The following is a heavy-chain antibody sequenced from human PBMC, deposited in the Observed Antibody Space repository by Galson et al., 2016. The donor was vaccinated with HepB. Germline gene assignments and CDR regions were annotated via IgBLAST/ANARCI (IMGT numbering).Heavy chain of an antibody. CDR3: ARFTQQRLDRVYYFDY. D-gene: IGHD6-19*01. CDR1: GFTFSIYA. Sequence: SLRLSCAASGFTFSIYAMSWVRQAPGKGLEWVSAISGDGTGTYYAGSVQGRFTSSRDRSKNTLYLQMNSLRADDTAVYYCARFTQQRLDRVYYFDYWGQGTLVTVSS. CDR2: ISGDGTGT. V-gene: IGHV3-23*01. J-gene: IGHJ4*02.